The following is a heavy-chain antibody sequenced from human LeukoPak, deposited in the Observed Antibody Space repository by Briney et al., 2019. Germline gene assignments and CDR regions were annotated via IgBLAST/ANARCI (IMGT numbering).Heavy chain of an antibody. J-gene: IGHJ4*02. CDR2: TYYRSKWYN. Sequence: SQTLSLTCAISGDSVSSNSAAWNWVRQSPSRGLEVLGRTYYRSKWYNDYAISVKGRITINADTSKSQFSLQLNSVTPEDTAMYYCARDRGWLIDYWGQGTLVTVSS. CDR3: ARDRGWLIDY. D-gene: IGHD6-19*01. CDR1: GDSVSSNSAA. V-gene: IGHV6-1*01.